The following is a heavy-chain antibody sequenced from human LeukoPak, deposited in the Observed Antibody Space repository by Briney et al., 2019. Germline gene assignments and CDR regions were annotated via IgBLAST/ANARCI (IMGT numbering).Heavy chain of an antibody. CDR3: ARVFPGDYTAGFDP. D-gene: IGHD4-17*01. Sequence: ASVKVSCKASGYTFTSYAMHWVRQAPGQRLEWMGWINAGNGNTKYSQKFQGRVTITRDTCASTAYMELSSLRSEDTAVYYCARVFPGDYTAGFDPWGQGTLVTVSS. CDR1: GYTFTSYA. V-gene: IGHV1-3*01. CDR2: INAGNGNT. J-gene: IGHJ5*02.